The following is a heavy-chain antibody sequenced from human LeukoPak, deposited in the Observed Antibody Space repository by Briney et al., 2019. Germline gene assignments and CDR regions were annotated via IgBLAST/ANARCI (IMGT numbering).Heavy chain of an antibody. D-gene: IGHD3-3*01. V-gene: IGHV3-21*01. CDR2: ISSSISYI. J-gene: IGHJ4*02. CDR3: ARDAHYDFWSGYYSTWPLGY. CDR1: GFTFSSFS. Sequence: PGGSLRLSCAASGFTFSSFSINWVRQAPGKGLEWVSSISSSISYIYYADSVKGRFTIYRDNAKNSLYLQMNSLRAEDTAVYYCARDAHYDFWSGYYSTWPLGYWGQGTLVTVSS.